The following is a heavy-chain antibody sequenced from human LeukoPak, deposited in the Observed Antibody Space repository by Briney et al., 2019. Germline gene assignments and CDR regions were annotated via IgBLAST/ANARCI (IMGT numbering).Heavy chain of an antibody. CDR2: IYTSGST. J-gene: IGHJ4*02. CDR1: GGSISSYY. CDR3: ARERSYYDSSGYYRQFDY. V-gene: IGHV4-4*07. D-gene: IGHD3-22*01. Sequence: SETLSLTCTVSGGSISSYYWSWIRQPAGKGLEWIGRIYTSGSTNYNPSLKSRVTMSVGTSKNQFSLKLSSVTAADTAVYYCARERSYYDSSGYYRQFDYWGQGTLVTVSS.